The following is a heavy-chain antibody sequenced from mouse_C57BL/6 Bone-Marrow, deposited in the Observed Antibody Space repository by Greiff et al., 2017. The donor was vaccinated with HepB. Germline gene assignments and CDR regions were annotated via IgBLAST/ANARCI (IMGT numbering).Heavy chain of an antibody. CDR1: GYTFTDYN. D-gene: IGHD1-1*01. Sequence: VQLKQSGPELVKPGASVKIPCKASGYTFTDYNMDWVKQSHGKSLEWIGDINPNNGGTIYNQKFKGKATSTVDKSSSTAYMELRSLTSEDTAVYYCARGYYGSSYGYFDVWGTGTTVTVSS. V-gene: IGHV1-18*01. CDR3: ARGYYGSSYGYFDV. J-gene: IGHJ1*03. CDR2: INPNNGGT.